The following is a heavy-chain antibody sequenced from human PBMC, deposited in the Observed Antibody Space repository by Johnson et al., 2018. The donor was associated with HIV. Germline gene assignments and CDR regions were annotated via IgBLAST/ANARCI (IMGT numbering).Heavy chain of an antibody. J-gene: IGHJ3*02. V-gene: IGHV3-74*01. CDR1: GFPFHTYW. D-gene: IGHD4-17*01. CDR3: ARDASYGDYAFDI. CDR2: INKDGSDT. Sequence: VQLVESGGGLVQPGGSLRLSCAASGFPFHTYWMSWVRQVPGKGLVWVSRINKDGSDTTYGDTVTGRFTISRDDAKNTLYLQMNSLVAEETAVYYCARDASYGDYAFDIWGQGTVVTVSS.